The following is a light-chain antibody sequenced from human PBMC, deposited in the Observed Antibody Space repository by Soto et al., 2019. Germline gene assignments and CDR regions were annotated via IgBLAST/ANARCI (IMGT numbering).Light chain of an antibody. CDR1: SSDVGNYKY. CDR3: FSYTSSGTYV. Sequence: QYALTQPASVSGSPGQSITISCTGTSSDVGNYKYVSWYQQHPGKAPKLMIYEVSNRPSGVSNRFSGSKSGNTASLTISGRQAEDETDYYCFSYTSSGTYVFGPGTKLTVL. J-gene: IGLJ1*01. CDR2: EVS. V-gene: IGLV2-14*01.